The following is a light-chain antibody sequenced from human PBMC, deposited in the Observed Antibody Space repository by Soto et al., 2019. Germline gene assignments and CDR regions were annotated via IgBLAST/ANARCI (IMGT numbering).Light chain of an antibody. CDR3: QQYDGSPRT. V-gene: IGKV3-20*01. CDR1: QSVSSSY. CDR2: GAS. J-gene: IGKJ1*01. Sequence: EIVLTQSPGTLSMSPGERATLSCRANQSVSSSYLAWYQQKPGQAPRLLIYGASSRATGIPDRFSGIGSGTDFTLIISRLEPEDFAVYYCQQYDGSPRTFGEGTKVDIK.